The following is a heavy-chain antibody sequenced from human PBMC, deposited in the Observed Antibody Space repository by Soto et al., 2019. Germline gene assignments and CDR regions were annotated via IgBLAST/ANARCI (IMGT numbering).Heavy chain of an antibody. Sequence: PSETLSLTCTVSGGSISSGGYYLSWIRQHPGKGLEWIGYIYYSGSTYYNPSLKSRVTISVDTSKNQFSLKLSSVTAADTAVYYCAQTTVTPNSNWFDPWGQGTLVTVSS. J-gene: IGHJ5*02. CDR3: AQTTVTPNSNWFDP. CDR1: GGSISSGGYY. V-gene: IGHV4-31*03. CDR2: IYYSGST. D-gene: IGHD4-17*01.